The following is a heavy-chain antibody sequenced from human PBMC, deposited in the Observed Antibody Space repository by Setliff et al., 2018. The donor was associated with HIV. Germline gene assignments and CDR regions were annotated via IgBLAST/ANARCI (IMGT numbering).Heavy chain of an antibody. V-gene: IGHV1-18*01. CDR2: ISPNFGHT. CDR1: GYSFINYG. D-gene: IGHD6-19*01. Sequence: ASVKVSCKASGYSFINYGISWVRQAPGHGLEWMGWISPNFGHTKYAQRFLDRVTMTIDTATSRAYMELRSLRSDDTAVYFCARLGSGWSDSYYYAMDIWGQGTTVTVSS. CDR3: ARLGSGWSDSYYYAMDI. J-gene: IGHJ6*02.